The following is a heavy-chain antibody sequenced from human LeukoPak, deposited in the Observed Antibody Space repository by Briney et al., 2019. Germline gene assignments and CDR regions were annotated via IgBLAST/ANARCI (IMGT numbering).Heavy chain of an antibody. CDR3: ARGVQNYYDSSGYYYGY. V-gene: IGHV4-30-2*01. Sequence: SQTLSLTCAVSGGSISSGGYSWSWIRQPPGKGLEWIGEINHSGSTNYNPSLKSRVTISVDTSKNQFSLKLSSVTAADTAVYYCARGVQNYYDSSGYYYGYWGQGTLVTVSS. J-gene: IGHJ4*02. CDR1: GGSISSGGYS. D-gene: IGHD3-22*01. CDR2: INHSGST.